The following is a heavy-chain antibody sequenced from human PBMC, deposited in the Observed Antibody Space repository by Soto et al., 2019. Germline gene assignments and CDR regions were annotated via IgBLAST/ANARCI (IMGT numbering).Heavy chain of an antibody. D-gene: IGHD1-1*01. CDR3: ARGLSGTTNPRLDS. J-gene: IGHJ4*02. V-gene: IGHV3-74*01. CDR1: GFTFSGYW. Sequence: EVQLVESGGGLVQPGGSLRLSCAASGFTFSGYWMHWVRQAPGKGLVWVSRINSDASSTSYADSVKGRFTISRDNPKKTRSLQMNALPAEDTAVYYCARGLSGTTNPRLDSWGQGTLVTVSS. CDR2: INSDASST.